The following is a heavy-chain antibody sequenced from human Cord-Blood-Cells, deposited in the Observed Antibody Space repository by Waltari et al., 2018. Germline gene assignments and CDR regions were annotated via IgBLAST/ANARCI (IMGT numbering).Heavy chain of an antibody. Sequence: EVQLVESGGGLVKPGGSLRLSCAASGFTFSSYSMNWVRQAPGKGLGWVSAISNSSSYIYYADSVKGRFTISRDNAKNSLYLQMNSLRAEDTAVYYCARDSSSSWYYYYYGMDVWGQGTTVTVSS. D-gene: IGHD6-13*01. J-gene: IGHJ6*02. CDR2: ISNSSSYI. V-gene: IGHV3-21*01. CDR1: GFTFSSYS. CDR3: ARDSSSSWYYYYYGMDV.